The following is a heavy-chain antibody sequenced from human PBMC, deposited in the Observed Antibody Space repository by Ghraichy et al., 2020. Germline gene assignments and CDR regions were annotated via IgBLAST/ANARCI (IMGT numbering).Heavy chain of an antibody. CDR3: AIHRGYSYGYWFDP. CDR1: GGSISSSSYY. D-gene: IGHD5-18*01. V-gene: IGHV4-39*01. CDR2: IYYSGST. Sequence: SETLSLTCTVSGGSISSSSYYWGWIRQPPGKGLEWIGSIYYSGSTYYNPSLKSRVTISVDTSKNQFSLKLSSVTAADTAVYYCAIHRGYSYGYWFDPWGQGTLVTVSS. J-gene: IGHJ5*02.